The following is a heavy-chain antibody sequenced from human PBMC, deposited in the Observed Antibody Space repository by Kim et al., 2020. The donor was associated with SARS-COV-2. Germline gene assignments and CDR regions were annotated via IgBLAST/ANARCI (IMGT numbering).Heavy chain of an antibody. CDR1: GGSISSGGYY. CDR3: ARVICPTPAGPAYYFDY. CDR2: IYYSGST. V-gene: IGHV4-31*03. Sequence: SETLSLTCTVSGGSISSGGYYWSWIRQHPGKGLEWIGYIYYSGSTYYNPSLKSRVTISVDTSKNQFSLKLSSVTAADTAVYYCARVICPTPAGPAYYFDYWGQGTLVTVSA. J-gene: IGHJ4*02.